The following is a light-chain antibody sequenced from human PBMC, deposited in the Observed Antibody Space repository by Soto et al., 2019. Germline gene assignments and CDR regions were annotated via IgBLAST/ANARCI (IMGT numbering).Light chain of an antibody. CDR1: SGHSSYT. CDR2: LNTDGSH. CDR3: QTWGAGIVV. J-gene: IGLJ2*01. V-gene: IGLV4-69*01. Sequence: QPVLTQSPSASASLGASVKLTCTLSSGHSSYTIAWHQQQPEKGPRYLMKLNTDGSHSRGDGIPDRFSGSRSGAGRYLTISSLQSEDEADYYCQTWGAGIVVFGGGTKLTVL.